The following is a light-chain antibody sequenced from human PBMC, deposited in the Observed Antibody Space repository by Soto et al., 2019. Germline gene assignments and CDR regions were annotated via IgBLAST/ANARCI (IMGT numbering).Light chain of an antibody. CDR1: RSNIGSNF. Sequence: QLVLTQPPSASGTPGQRVTISCSGSRSNIGSNFVYWYQQLPGTAPRLLIYRNDQRPSGVPDRFSASKSGTSASLAISGLRSEDEADYYCGAWDDSLSGHVVFGGGTQLTVL. CDR2: RND. V-gene: IGLV1-47*01. J-gene: IGLJ7*01. CDR3: GAWDDSLSGHVV.